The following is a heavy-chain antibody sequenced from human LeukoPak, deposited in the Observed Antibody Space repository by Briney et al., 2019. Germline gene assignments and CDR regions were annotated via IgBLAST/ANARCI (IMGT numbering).Heavy chain of an antibody. D-gene: IGHD3-10*01. J-gene: IGHJ4*02. CDR1: GASIITNSPY. CDR2: VYYTGSI. V-gene: IGHV4-39*01. Sequence: SETLSLTCAVSGASIITNSPYWAWIRQSPGKGPEWIGTVYYTGSIYYNPSLKSRVILSVDTSKNQFSLSLSSVTAADTAIYYCARHRGSGSSSIPFDYWGQGTLVTVSP. CDR3: ARHRGSGSSSIPFDY.